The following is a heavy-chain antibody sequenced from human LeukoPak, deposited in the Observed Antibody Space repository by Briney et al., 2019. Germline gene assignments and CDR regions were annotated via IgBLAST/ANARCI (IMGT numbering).Heavy chain of an antibody. CDR3: AKDLPDRYSLEY. V-gene: IGHV3-30*02. Sequence: GGSLRLSCAASGFTFRNYAMYWVRQAPGKGLEWVAFTNYDGGDRCYADSVKGRFTVSRDNPKNTLYLQMNSLRTEDTAVYYCAKDLPDRYSLEYWGQGTMVTVPS. CDR1: GFTFRNYA. D-gene: IGHD2-15*01. CDR2: TNYDGGDR. J-gene: IGHJ4*02.